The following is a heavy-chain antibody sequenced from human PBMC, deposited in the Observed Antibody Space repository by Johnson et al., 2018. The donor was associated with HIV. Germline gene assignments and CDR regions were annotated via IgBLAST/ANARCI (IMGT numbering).Heavy chain of an antibody. CDR3: ASFGAEAGLGGAFHI. D-gene: IGHD6-19*01. J-gene: IGHJ3*02. Sequence: QVQLLESGGGVVQPGGSLTLSCAASGFTFSDYYMSWIRQAPGKGLEWVSYISSSGSTISYADYVKGRFTISRDNARNSVFLQMDSLRVEDTAVYYCASFGAEAGLGGAFHIWGQGTMVTVTS. V-gene: IGHV3-11*04. CDR2: ISSSGSTI. CDR1: GFTFSDYY.